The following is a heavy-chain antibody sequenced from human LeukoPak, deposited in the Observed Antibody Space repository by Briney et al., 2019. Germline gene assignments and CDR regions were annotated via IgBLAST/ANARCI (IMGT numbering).Heavy chain of an antibody. V-gene: IGHV3-48*02. Sequence: PGGSLRLSCAASGFTFSSYSMNWVRQAPGKGLEWISYISSSGSTINYADSVKGRFTISRDSAKNSLYLQMNSLRDEDTAVYYCAKQLGYCSDGSCYFPYWGQGTLVTVSS. CDR1: GFTFSSYS. CDR2: ISSSGSTI. CDR3: AKQLGYCSDGSCYFPY. J-gene: IGHJ4*02. D-gene: IGHD2-15*01.